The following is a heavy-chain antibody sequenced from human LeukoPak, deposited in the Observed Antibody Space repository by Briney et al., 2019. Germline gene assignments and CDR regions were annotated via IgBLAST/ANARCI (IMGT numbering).Heavy chain of an antibody. CDR2: IYYSGST. D-gene: IGHD6-6*01. J-gene: IGHJ4*02. CDR3: ARGPGGSSSSDFDY. V-gene: IGHV4-39*07. CDR1: GGSISSSTYY. Sequence: NPSETLSLTCTVSGGSISSSTYYWGWIRQPPGKGLEWIGSIYYSGSTHYNPSLKSRVTISVDTSKNQFSLKLSSVTAADTAVYYCARGPGGSSSSDFDYWGQGTLVTVSS.